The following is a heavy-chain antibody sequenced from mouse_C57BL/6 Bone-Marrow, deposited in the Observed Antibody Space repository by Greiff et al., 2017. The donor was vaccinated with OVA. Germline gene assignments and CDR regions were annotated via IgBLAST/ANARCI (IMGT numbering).Heavy chain of an antibody. D-gene: IGHD2-5*01. CDR3: ARGNSNYAWFAY. V-gene: IGHV3-6*01. Sequence: DVKLQESGPGLVKPSQSLSLTCSVTGYSITSGYYWNWIRQFPGNKLEWMGYISYDGSNNYNPSLKNRISITRDTSKNQFFLKLNSVTTEDTATYYCARGNSNYAWFAYWGQGTLVTVSA. CDR2: ISYDGSN. J-gene: IGHJ3*01. CDR1: GYSITSGYY.